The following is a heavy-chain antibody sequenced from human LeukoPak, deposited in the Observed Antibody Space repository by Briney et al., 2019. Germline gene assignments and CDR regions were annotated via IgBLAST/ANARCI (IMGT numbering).Heavy chain of an antibody. J-gene: IGHJ4*02. CDR2: IYDNGTT. CDR3: AKQNGGGIVSYVAPGPPDYFDY. D-gene: IGHD1-26*01. CDR1: SGSSNSNSYY. Sequence: PSETLSLTCTVSSGSSNSNSYYWFCVRQPPGKGLEWIGMIYDNGTTYSHPSLKSRVTISLDTSKQQLSLRLNSVTAADTAVYYWAKQNGGGIVSYVAPGPPDYFDYWGPGTLVTVSS. V-gene: IGHV4-39*01.